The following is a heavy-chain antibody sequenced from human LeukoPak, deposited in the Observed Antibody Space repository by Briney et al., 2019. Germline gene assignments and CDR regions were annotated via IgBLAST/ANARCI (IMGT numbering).Heavy chain of an antibody. J-gene: IGHJ5*02. CDR2: IYYSGSS. CDR3: ARRDDNLNFFDP. Sequence: SSETLSLTCSVYGVSISGYYLSWIRQSPGKGLEWIGYIYYSGSSNYNPSLKSRLIISVDTSKNQFSLKMNSVPAADTAVYYCARRDDNLNFFDPWGHGTLVTVSS. D-gene: IGHD1-1*01. V-gene: IGHV4-59*08. CDR1: GVSISGYY.